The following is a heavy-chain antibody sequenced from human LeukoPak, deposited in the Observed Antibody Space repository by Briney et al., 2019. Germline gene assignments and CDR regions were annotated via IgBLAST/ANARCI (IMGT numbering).Heavy chain of an antibody. CDR2: IYPGDSDT. V-gene: IGHV5-51*01. D-gene: IGHD3-10*01. J-gene: IGHJ6*01. Sequence: GESLKISCKGSGYSFTSYWIGWARQMPGKGLEWMGIIYPGDSDTRHSPSFQGQVTISADKSISTAYLQWSSLKASDPAMYYCARHVVSYGSVTRMDVWGQGTT. CDR3: ARHVVSYGSVTRMDV. CDR1: GYSFTSYW.